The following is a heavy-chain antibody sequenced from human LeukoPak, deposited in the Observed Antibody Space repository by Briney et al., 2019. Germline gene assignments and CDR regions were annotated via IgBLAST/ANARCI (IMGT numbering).Heavy chain of an antibody. J-gene: IGHJ4*02. D-gene: IGHD2-2*01. V-gene: IGHV3-30-3*01. CDR2: ISYDGSNK. CDR3: ARDHHLLLHNGIFDY. CDR1: GFTFSSYA. Sequence: PGRSLRLSCAASGFTFSSYAMHCVRQAPGKGLEWVAFISYDGSNKYYADSVKGRFTISRDNSKNTLYLQMNSLRAEDTAVYYCARDHHLLLHNGIFDYWGQGTLVTVSS.